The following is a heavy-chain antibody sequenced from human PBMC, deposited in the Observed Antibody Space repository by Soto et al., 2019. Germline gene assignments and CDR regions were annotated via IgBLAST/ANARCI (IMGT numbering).Heavy chain of an antibody. V-gene: IGHV3-23*01. D-gene: IGHD3-16*01. CDR3: AKGRSTGGGYYYYGMDV. CDR1: GVTFSSYA. CDR2: ISGSGGST. Sequence: GGSVRLSCAASGVTFSSYAMSWVRQAPGKGLEWVSAISGSGGSTYYADSVKGRFTISRDNSKNTLYLQMNSLRAEDTAVYYCAKGRSTGGGYYYYGMDVWGQGTTVTVSS. J-gene: IGHJ6*02.